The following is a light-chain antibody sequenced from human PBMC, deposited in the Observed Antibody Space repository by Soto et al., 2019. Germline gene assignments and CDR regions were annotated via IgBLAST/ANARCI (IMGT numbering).Light chain of an antibody. CDR3: QQYGTSPFT. Sequence: EIVRTQSPGTLSLSPGERATLSCRASQSVSNNYLAWYQQKPGQAPRLLISGASNMATGIPARFSGSGSGTDFTLAISRLEPEDFAVYYCQQYGTSPFTFGPGTKVDLK. CDR1: QSVSNNY. CDR2: GAS. V-gene: IGKV3-20*01. J-gene: IGKJ3*01.